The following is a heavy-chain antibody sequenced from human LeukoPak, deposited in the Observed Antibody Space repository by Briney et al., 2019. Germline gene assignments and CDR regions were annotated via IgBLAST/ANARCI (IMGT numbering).Heavy chain of an antibody. V-gene: IGHV3-48*03. CDR2: ISSGASII. CDR1: GFTFSSYE. Sequence: GGSLRLSCAASGFTFSSYEMNWVRQAPGKGLEWLSYISSGASIIYYADSVKGRFTISRDNAKNSLYLQMNSLRAEDTAVYYCAGVTAPGVIDYWGQGTLVTVSS. CDR3: AGVTAPGVIDY. D-gene: IGHD2-8*01. J-gene: IGHJ4*02.